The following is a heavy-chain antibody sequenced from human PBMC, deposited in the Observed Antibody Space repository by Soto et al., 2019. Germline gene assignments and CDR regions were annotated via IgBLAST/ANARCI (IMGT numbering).Heavy chain of an antibody. Sequence: SVKVSCKVSGFTFTSSAVQWVRQARGQRLEWIGWIVVGSGNTNYAQKFQERVTITRDMSTSTAYMELSSLSSEDTAVYYCAAAVANYDFWSGYYKTDYFDYWGRGTLVTVSS. CDR3: AAAVANYDFWSGYYKTDYFDY. CDR2: IVVGSGNT. V-gene: IGHV1-58*01. J-gene: IGHJ4*02. CDR1: GFTFTSSA. D-gene: IGHD3-3*01.